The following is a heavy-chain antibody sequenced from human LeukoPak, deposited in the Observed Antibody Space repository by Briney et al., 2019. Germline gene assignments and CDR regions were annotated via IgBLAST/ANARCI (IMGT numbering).Heavy chain of an antibody. CDR2: INHSGST. D-gene: IGHD3-10*01. V-gene: IGHV4-34*01. J-gene: IGHJ4*02. Sequence: PSETLSLTCAVYGGSFSGYYWSWIRQPPGKGLEWIGEINHSGSTNYNPSLKSRVTISVDTSKNQFSLKLSSVTAADTAVYYCARNRDKVRGEIGYWGQGTLVTVSS. CDR1: GGSFSGYY. CDR3: ARNRDKVRGEIGY.